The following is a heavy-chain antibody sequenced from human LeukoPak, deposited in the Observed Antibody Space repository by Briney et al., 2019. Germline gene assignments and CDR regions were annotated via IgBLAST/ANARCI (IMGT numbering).Heavy chain of an antibody. D-gene: IGHD1-26*01. CDR3: ARERRYSGSYWEYNWFDP. V-gene: IGHV1-18*01. Sequence: ASVKVSCKASGYTFTSYGISWVRQAPGQGLEWMGWISAYNGNTNYAQKLQGRVTMTTDTSTSTAYMELRSLRSDDTAVYYCARERRYSGSYWEYNWFDPWGQGTLVTVSS. J-gene: IGHJ5*02. CDR2: ISAYNGNT. CDR1: GYTFTSYG.